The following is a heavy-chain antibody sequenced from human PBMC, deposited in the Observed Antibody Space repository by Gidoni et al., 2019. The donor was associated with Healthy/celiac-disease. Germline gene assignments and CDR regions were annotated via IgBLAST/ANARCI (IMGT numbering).Heavy chain of an antibody. J-gene: IGHJ4*02. V-gene: IGHV3-74*01. D-gene: IGHD3-10*01. CDR1: GFPFSRHG. CDR2: INSDGSST. CDR3: ASPYYYGSGNQLDY. Sequence: EVQLVESGGGLVQPGGSLRLSCAASGFPFSRHGMPWVRQAPGKGLVWVSRINSDGSSTSYADSVKGRFTISRDNAKNTLYLQMNSLRAEDTAVYYCASPYYYGSGNQLDYWGQGTLVTVSS.